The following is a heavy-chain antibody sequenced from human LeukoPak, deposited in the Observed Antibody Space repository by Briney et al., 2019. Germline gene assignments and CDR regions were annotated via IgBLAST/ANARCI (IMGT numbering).Heavy chain of an antibody. CDR1: GFTFSDYY. J-gene: IGHJ6*02. D-gene: IGHD6-13*01. CDR2: ISSSGSTI. Sequence: PGGSLRLSCAASGFTFSDYYMSWIRQAPGKGLEWVSYISSSGSTIYYADSVKGRFTLSRDNAKNSLYLQMNSLRAEDTAVYYCARDTAAAGTHLYDYYGMDVWGQGTTVTVSS. CDR3: ARDTAAAGTHLYDYYGMDV. V-gene: IGHV3-11*01.